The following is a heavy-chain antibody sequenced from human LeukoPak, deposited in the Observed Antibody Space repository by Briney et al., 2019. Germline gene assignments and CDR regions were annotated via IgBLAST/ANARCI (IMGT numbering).Heavy chain of an antibody. D-gene: IGHD6-13*01. CDR3: ARDTACITTPGGPDY. Sequence: VASVKVSCKASGYTFASYGISWVRQAPGQGLEWMGWISAYNDNTKYAQNLQGRVTMTTDTSTSTAYMELRSLTSDDTALYYCARDTACITTPGGPDYWGQGTLVTVSS. J-gene: IGHJ4*02. V-gene: IGHV1-18*01. CDR1: GYTFASYG. CDR2: ISAYNDNT.